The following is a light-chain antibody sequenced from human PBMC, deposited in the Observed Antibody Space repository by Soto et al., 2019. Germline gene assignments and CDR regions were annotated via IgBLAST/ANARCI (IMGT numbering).Light chain of an antibody. Sequence: EIVMTQSPATLSVSPGERATLSCRASQSVNNNLAWYQQKPGQAPRLLIYGASTRATGIPARFSGSGSETEFTLTISSLQSEDFAVYYCQQYNNWWTFGQGTKVEIK. CDR2: GAS. V-gene: IGKV3-15*01. J-gene: IGKJ1*01. CDR3: QQYNNWWT. CDR1: QSVNNN.